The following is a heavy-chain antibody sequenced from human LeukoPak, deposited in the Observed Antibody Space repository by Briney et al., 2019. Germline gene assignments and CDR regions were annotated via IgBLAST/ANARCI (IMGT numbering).Heavy chain of an antibody. CDR2: NNHSGST. CDR3: ARGPY. Sequence: SETLSLTCAVYGGCFSGYYWSWIRQPPGKGLEWIGENNHSGSTNYNPSLKSRVTISVDTSKNQFSLKLSSVTAADTAVYYCARGPYWGQGTLVTVSS. V-gene: IGHV4-34*01. J-gene: IGHJ4*02. CDR1: GGCFSGYY.